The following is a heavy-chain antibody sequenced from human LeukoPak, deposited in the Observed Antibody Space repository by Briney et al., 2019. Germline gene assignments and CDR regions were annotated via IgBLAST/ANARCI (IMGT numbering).Heavy chain of an antibody. CDR2: IWYDGSNK. J-gene: IGHJ4*02. Sequence: GRSLRLSCAASGFTFSSYGMHWVRQAPGKGLEWVAVIWYDGSNKYYADSVKGRFTISRDNSKNTLYLQMNSLRAEDTAVYYCARGVDIVATIAFDYWGQGTLVTVSS. CDR1: GFTFSSYG. CDR3: ARGVDIVATIAFDY. D-gene: IGHD5-12*01. V-gene: IGHV3-33*01.